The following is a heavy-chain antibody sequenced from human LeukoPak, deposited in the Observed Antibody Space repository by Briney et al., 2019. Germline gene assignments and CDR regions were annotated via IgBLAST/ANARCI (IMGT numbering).Heavy chain of an antibody. J-gene: IGHJ4*02. V-gene: IGHV3-53*01. Sequence: GGSLRLSCAASGFTFSSYAMSWVRQAPGKGLEWVSVIYSGGSTYYADSVKGRFTISRDNSKNTLYLQMNSLRAEDTAVYYCARDWNYDFDYWGQGTLVTVSS. D-gene: IGHD1-7*01. CDR1: GFTFSSYA. CDR3: ARDWNYDFDY. CDR2: IYSGGST.